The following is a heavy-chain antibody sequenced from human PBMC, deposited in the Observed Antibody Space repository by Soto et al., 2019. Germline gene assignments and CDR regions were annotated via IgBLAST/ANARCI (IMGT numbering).Heavy chain of an antibody. Sequence: QVQLQQRGAGLLKPSETLSLTCAVYGGSFSGYYWSWIRQPPGKGLEWIGEINHSGSTNYNPSLKCRVTISVDTSKNQFSLKLNSVTAADTAVYYCDRGRIIYYYASSRRGGFEPWGKGTLVTVSA. V-gene: IGHV4-34*01. D-gene: IGHD3-22*01. CDR1: GGSFSGYY. CDR2: INHSGST. J-gene: IGHJ5*02. CDR3: DRGRIIYYYASSRRGGFEP.